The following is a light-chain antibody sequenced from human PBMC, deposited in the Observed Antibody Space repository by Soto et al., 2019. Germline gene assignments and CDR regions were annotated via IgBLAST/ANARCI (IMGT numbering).Light chain of an antibody. J-gene: IGKJ1*01. CDR3: QQRSNWPTWT. CDR2: DAS. V-gene: IGKV3-11*01. Sequence: IVVTQSPATLSLSPGERATLSCRASQSVSSYLAWYQQKPGQAPRLLIYDASNRATGIPARFSGSGSGTDFTLTISSLEPDDFAVYYCQQRSNWPTWTFGQGTKVDIK. CDR1: QSVSSY.